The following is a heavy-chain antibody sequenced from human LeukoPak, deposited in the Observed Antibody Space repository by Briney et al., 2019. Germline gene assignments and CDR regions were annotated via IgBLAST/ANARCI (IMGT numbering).Heavy chain of an antibody. CDR3: ARSASGWYGGKAFDI. J-gene: IGHJ3*02. D-gene: IGHD6-19*01. Sequence: GGSLRLSCAASGFTFSSYSMNWVRQAPGKGLEWVSYISSSSSTIYYADSVKGRFTISRDNAKNSLYLQMNSLRAEDTAVYYCARSASGWYGGKAFDIWGQGTMVTVSS. CDR2: ISSSSSTI. V-gene: IGHV3-48*01. CDR1: GFTFSSYS.